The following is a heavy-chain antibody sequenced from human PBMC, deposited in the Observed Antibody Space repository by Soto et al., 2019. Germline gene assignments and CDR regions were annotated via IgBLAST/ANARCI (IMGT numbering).Heavy chain of an antibody. D-gene: IGHD3-9*01. CDR1: GYTFTSYG. CDR3: ARDIHILNGYYSSFGY. J-gene: IGHJ4*02. V-gene: IGHV1-18*01. CDR2: ISAYNGNT. Sequence: ASVKVSCKASGYTFTSYGISCVRQAPGQGLEWMGWISAYNGNTNYAQKLQGRVTMTTDTSTSTAYMELRSLRSDDTAVYYCARDIHILNGYYSSFGYWGQGTLVTVSS.